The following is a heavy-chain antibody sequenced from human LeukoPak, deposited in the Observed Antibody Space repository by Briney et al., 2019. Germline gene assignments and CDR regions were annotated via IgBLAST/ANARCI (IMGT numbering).Heavy chain of an antibody. CDR3: VSFYETY. D-gene: IGHD2/OR15-2a*01. CDR2: INGDGSWT. Sequence: GGSLRLSCAASGNYWMHWVRQAPGKGLVWVSHINGDGSWTSYADSVKGRFTISKDNAKNTVYLQMNSLRAEDTAVYYCVSFYETYWGRGTLVTVSS. J-gene: IGHJ4*02. V-gene: IGHV3-74*01. CDR1: GNYW.